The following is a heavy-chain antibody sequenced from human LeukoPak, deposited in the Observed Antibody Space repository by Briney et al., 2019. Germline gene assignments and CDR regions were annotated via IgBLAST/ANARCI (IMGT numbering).Heavy chain of an antibody. CDR1: GFTLSSYG. Sequence: GGSLRLSCAASGFTLSSYGMHWVRQAPGKGLEWVAVIWYDGSNKYYADSVKGRFTISRDNSKNTLYLQMNSLRAEDTAVYYCARDKIVGATNFDYWGQGTLVTVSS. J-gene: IGHJ4*02. V-gene: IGHV3-33*01. CDR3: ARDKIVGATNFDY. D-gene: IGHD1-26*01. CDR2: IWYDGSNK.